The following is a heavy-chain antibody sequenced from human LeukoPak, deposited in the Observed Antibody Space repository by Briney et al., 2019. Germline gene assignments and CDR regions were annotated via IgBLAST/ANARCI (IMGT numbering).Heavy chain of an antibody. CDR2: IYHSGST. D-gene: IGHD4-11*01. J-gene: IGHJ4*02. CDR3: ARLSNLYFDY. V-gene: IGHV4-30-4*08. CDR1: GGSISSGDYY. Sequence: SETLSLTCTVSGGSISSGDYYWSWIRQPPGKGLEWIGYIYHSGSTYYNPSLKSRVTISVDTSKNQFSLKLSSVTAADTAVYYCARLSNLYFDYWGQGTLVTVSS.